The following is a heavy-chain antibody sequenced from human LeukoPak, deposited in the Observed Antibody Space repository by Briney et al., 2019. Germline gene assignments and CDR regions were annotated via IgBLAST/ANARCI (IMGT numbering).Heavy chain of an antibody. CDR1: GGSISSGGYY. V-gene: IGHV4-31*03. Sequence: PSETLSLTCTVSGGSISSGGYYWSWIRQHPGKGLEWIGDIYHSGSSDYNPSLKSRITISIDTSKNQFSLELSSVTAADTAVYFCARAYGTYYFDYWGQGTLVTVSS. CDR3: ARAYGTYYFDY. D-gene: IGHD2-21*01. CDR2: IYHSGSS. J-gene: IGHJ4*02.